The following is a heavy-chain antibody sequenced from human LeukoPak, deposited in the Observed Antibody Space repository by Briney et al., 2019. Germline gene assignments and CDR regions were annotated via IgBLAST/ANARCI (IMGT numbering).Heavy chain of an antibody. CDR1: GGSFSGYY. V-gene: IGHV4-34*01. Sequence: PSETLSLTCAVYGGSFSGYYWSWIRQPPGKGLEWIGEINHSGSTNYNPSLKSRVTIPVDTSKNQFSLKLSSVTAADMAVYYCARGAAGIGGFDPWGQGTLVTVSS. CDR3: ARGAAGIGGFDP. D-gene: IGHD6-13*01. J-gene: IGHJ5*02. CDR2: INHSGST.